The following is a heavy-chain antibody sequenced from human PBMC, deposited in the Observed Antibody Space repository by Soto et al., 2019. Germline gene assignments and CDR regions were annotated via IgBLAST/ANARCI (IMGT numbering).Heavy chain of an antibody. CDR3: ARDGYYYDSSGYHAFDI. J-gene: IGHJ3*02. V-gene: IGHV1-69*06. Sequence: ASVKVSCKASGGTFSSYAISWVRQAPGQGLEWMGGIIPIFGTANYAQKFQGRVTITADKSTSTAYMELSSLRSEDTAVYYCARDGYYYDSSGYHAFDIWGQGTRVTVS. D-gene: IGHD3-22*01. CDR1: GGTFSSYA. CDR2: IIPIFGTA.